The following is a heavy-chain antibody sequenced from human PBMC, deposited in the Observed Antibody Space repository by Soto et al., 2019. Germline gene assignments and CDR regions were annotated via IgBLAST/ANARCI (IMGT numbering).Heavy chain of an antibody. CDR3: AKNGWSEVAGWEFDY. CDR2: FRGGGGST. J-gene: IGHJ4*02. CDR1: GFTFSDYA. Sequence: EVQLLESGGDLVQPGGSLTLSCAASGFTFSDYAMSWVRQAPGKGLEWVSAFRGGGGSTFYADSVRGRFTISRDNAKSTMYLQMNSLRAEDTAVYYCAKNGWSEVAGWEFDYWGQGTLVTVSS. D-gene: IGHD6-19*01. V-gene: IGHV3-23*01.